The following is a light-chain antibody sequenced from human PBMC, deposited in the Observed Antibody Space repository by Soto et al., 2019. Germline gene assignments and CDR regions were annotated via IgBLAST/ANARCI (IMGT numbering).Light chain of an antibody. J-gene: IGLJ3*02. CDR2: DVS. CDR3: CSFAGSYTWV. Sequence: QSALTQPRSVSGSPGQSVTISCTGSSSDVGRYNYVSWYQHHPGKAPKLMIYDVSKRPSGVPDRFSGSKSGNTASLTISGLQAEDEADYYCCSFAGSYTWVFGGGTKVTVL. CDR1: SSDVGRYNY. V-gene: IGLV2-11*01.